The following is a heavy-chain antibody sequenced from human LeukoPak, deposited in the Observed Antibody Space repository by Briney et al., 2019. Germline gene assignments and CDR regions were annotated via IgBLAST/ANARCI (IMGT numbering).Heavy chain of an antibody. Sequence: GGSLRLSCAPSGFTFSGDAMSWGRPAPGRGREWVSALSGSGGSTYYADSVKGRFTISRDNSKNTLYLQMNSLRAEDTAVYYCAKDAEYSSPLGYFDYWGQGTLVTVSS. CDR2: LSGSGGST. J-gene: IGHJ4*02. CDR1: GFTFSGDA. D-gene: IGHD6-6*01. CDR3: AKDAEYSSPLGYFDY. V-gene: IGHV3-23*01.